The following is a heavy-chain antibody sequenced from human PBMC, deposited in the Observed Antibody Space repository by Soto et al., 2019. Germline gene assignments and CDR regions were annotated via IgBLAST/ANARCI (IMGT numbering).Heavy chain of an antibody. D-gene: IGHD3-16*01. V-gene: IGHV1-3*01. CDR3: VRDLGGWPDV. CDR1: GYTFTNYA. Sequence: QVQVVQSGAEVKKPGASVKVSCKASGYTFTNYAMQWVRQAPGQRPEWMGWINAGNGNTKYSQKFQGRVTITRDTSASTAYMEVSSLRSGDTAVYSFVRDLGGWPDVWGQGTLVTVSS. CDR2: INAGNGNT. J-gene: IGHJ1*01.